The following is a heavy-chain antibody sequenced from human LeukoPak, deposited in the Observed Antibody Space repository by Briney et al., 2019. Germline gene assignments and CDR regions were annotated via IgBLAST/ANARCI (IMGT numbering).Heavy chain of an antibody. V-gene: IGHV1-8*01. CDR1: GYTFTSYD. D-gene: IGHD2-15*01. CDR2: MNPNSGNT. CDR3: ARDEVVAAPNYFGMVV. Sequence: ASVKVSCKASGYTFTSYDVNWVRQATGRGLEWMGWMNPNSGNTGLAQKFQGRVTLTRDTSLSTAYMELSNLRSDDTAVYYCARDEVVAAPNYFGMVVWGQGTTVSVSS. J-gene: IGHJ6*02.